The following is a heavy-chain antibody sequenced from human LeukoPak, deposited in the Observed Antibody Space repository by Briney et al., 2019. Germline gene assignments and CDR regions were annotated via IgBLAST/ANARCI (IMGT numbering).Heavy chain of an antibody. Sequence: SSETLSLTCTVSGGSISSYYRSWIRQPPGKGLEWIGYIYYSGSTNYNPSLKSRVTISVDTSKNQFSLKLRSVTAADTAVYYCARLPMAITPHVDHWGQGTLVTVSS. CDR3: ARLPMAITPHVDH. CDR2: IYYSGST. D-gene: IGHD4-23*01. J-gene: IGHJ4*02. V-gene: IGHV4-59*01. CDR1: GGSISSYY.